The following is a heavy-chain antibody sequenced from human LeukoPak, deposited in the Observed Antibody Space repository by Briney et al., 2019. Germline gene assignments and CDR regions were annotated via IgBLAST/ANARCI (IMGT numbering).Heavy chain of an antibody. D-gene: IGHD1-26*01. J-gene: IGHJ4*02. CDR3: ASGNFYYYFDY. Sequence: GGSLRLSCTASGFIFGHYAMSWFRQAPGKGLEWVANIKQDESEKYYVDSVRGRFTISRDNAKNSLYLQMNSLRADDTAVYYCASGNFYYYFDYWGQGTLVTVSS. CDR2: IKQDESEK. V-gene: IGHV3-7*01. CDR1: GFIFGHYA.